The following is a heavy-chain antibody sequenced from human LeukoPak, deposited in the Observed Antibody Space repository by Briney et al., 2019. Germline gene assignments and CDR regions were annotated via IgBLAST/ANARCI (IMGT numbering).Heavy chain of an antibody. Sequence: LSARSLRLSCAASGFTFDDYAMHWVRQAPGKGLEWVSGVSWNSGSIGYADSVKGRFTISRHHAKNSLYLQMNSLRAEDTALYYCAKDYDAVDMVAPKGFDYWGQGTLVTVSS. CDR2: VSWNSGSI. CDR3: AKDYDAVDMVAPKGFDY. V-gene: IGHV3-9*01. D-gene: IGHD5-12*01. CDR1: GFTFDDYA. J-gene: IGHJ4*02.